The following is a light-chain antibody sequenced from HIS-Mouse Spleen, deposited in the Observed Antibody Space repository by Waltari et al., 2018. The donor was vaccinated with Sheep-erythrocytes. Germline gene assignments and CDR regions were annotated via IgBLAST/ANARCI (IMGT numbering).Light chain of an antibody. J-gene: IGKJ2*01. Sequence: EIVLTQSPATLSLSPGVQATVSCRARLSVSSYLAWYQQKPGQAPKLLIYDAYNRATGIPARFSGSGSGTDFTLTISSLEPEDFAVYYCQQRSNWYTFGQGTKLEIK. CDR1: LSVSSY. V-gene: IGKV3-11*01. CDR3: QQRSNWYT. CDR2: DAY.